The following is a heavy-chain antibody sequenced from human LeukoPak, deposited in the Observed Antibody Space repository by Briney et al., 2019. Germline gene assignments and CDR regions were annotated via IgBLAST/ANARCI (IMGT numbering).Heavy chain of an antibody. CDR1: GGTFSSYA. CDR2: IIPIFGTA. V-gene: IGHV1-69*13. CDR3: ARGRDGYNLREPFNP. D-gene: IGHD5-24*01. Sequence: GASVKVSCKASGGTFSSYAISWVRQAPGQGLEWTGGIIPIFGTANYAQKFQGRVTITADESTSTAYMELSSLRSEDTAVYYCARGRDGYNLREPFNPWGQGTLVTVSS. J-gene: IGHJ5*02.